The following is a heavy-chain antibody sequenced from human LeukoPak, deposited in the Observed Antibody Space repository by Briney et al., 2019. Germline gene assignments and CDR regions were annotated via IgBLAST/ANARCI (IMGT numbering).Heavy chain of an antibody. Sequence: GGSLRLSCAASGFTFSSYNMNWVRQAPGKGLEWVSSISSSSGYIYYADSVKGRFTISRDNAKNSLYLQMNSLRAEDTAVYYCASASYGSGSYYNVGSNYWGQGTLVTVSS. V-gene: IGHV3-21*01. J-gene: IGHJ4*02. CDR3: ASASYGSGSYYNVGSNY. D-gene: IGHD3-10*01. CDR2: ISSSSGYI. CDR1: GFTFSSYN.